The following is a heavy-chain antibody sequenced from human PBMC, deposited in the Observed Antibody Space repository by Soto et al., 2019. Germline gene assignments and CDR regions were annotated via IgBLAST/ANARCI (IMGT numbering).Heavy chain of an antibody. CDR2: INSDGSGA. D-gene: IGHD3-10*01. CDR3: IRDYGEAGSTNAFDI. V-gene: IGHV3-74*01. Sequence: QPVGSLRLSCAASGFTFSSFWMHWVRQAPGKGLVWVSRINSDGSGASYADFVEGRFTISRDNAKNTVYFQMNSLREEDTAVYYCIRDYGEAGSTNAFDIWGQGTMVTVSS. J-gene: IGHJ3*02. CDR1: GFTFSSFW.